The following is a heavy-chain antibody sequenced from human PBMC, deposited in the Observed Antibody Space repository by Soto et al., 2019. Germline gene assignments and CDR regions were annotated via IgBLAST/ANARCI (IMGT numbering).Heavy chain of an antibody. CDR1: GGSFSGYY. Sequence: QVPLQQWGAGLLKPSETLSLTCAVYGGSFSGYYWSWIRQPPGKGLEWIGEINHSGSTNYNPSLKSRVTISVDTSKNQFSLKLSSVTAADTAVYYCARASSGWYGNAFDIWGQGTMVTVSS. V-gene: IGHV4-34*01. D-gene: IGHD6-19*01. CDR2: INHSGST. J-gene: IGHJ3*02. CDR3: ARASSGWYGNAFDI.